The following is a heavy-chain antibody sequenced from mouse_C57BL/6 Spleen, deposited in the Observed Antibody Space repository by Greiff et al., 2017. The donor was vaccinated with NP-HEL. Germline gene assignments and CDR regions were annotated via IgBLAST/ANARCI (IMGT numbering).Heavy chain of an antibody. CDR2: IYPGSGST. CDR1: GYTFTSYW. CDR3: AREGTNWEAWFAD. J-gene: IGHJ3*01. V-gene: IGHV1-55*01. Sequence: QVQLQQPGAELVKPGASVKMSCKASGYTFTSYWITWVKQRPGQGLAWIGDIYPGSGSTNYNEKFKSKATLTVDTSSSTPYMQLSSLTSEDSAVYYCAREGTNWEAWFADWGQGTRVTVAA. D-gene: IGHD4-1*01.